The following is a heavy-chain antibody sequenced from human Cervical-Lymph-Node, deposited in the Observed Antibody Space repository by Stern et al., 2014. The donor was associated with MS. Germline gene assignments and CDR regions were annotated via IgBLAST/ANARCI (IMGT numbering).Heavy chain of an antibody. CDR1: GFTFDDYA. J-gene: IGHJ1*01. V-gene: IGHV3-9*01. CDR3: AKDGGSYSAFQN. CDR2: ISWNSGSI. Sequence: EVQLVESGGGLVQPGRSLRLSCAASGFTFDDYAMHWVRQAPGKGLECVSGISWNSGSIGYADSVKGRFTISRDNAKNSLYLQMNSLRAEDTALYYCAKDGGSYSAFQNWGQGTLVTVSS. D-gene: IGHD1-26*01.